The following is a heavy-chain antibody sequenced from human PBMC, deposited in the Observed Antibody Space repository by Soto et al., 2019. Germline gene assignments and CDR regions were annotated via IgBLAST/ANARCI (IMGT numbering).Heavy chain of an antibody. V-gene: IGHV3-33*05. CDR1: GFPFREFG. D-gene: IGHD1-1*01. CDR2: ISYDGSD. Sequence: QMQLVESGGGVVQPGRSLRLSCVASGFPFREFGMHWVRQATGKGLEWVALISYDGSDYADSVKGRFTISRDDSRDTLFLHMDNLRPDDTGVYYCARRWNYYLDFWGQGTLVAVSS. CDR3: ARRWNYYLDF. J-gene: IGHJ4*02.